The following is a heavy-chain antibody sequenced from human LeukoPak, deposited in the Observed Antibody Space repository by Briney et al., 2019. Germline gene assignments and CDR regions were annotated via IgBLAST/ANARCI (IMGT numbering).Heavy chain of an antibody. CDR1: GFTFDDYA. CDR3: AKDTGLLFGYFDY. D-gene: IGHD2-21*02. J-gene: IGHJ4*02. CDR2: ISWNSGSI. Sequence: GGSLRLSCAASGFTFDDYAMHWVRQAPGKGLEWVSGISWNSGSIGYADSVKGRFTTSRDNAKNSLYLQMNSLRAEDTALYYCAKDTGLLFGYFDYWGQGTLVTVSS. V-gene: IGHV3-9*01.